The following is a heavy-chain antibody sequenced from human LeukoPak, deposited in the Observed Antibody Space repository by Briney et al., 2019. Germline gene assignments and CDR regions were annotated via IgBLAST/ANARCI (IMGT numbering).Heavy chain of an antibody. V-gene: IGHV3-30*04. CDR1: GFTFSSYA. CDR3: ARAYDFWSGYYHYYYGMDV. Sequence: PGRSLRLSCAASGFTFSSYAMHWVRQAPGKGLEWVAVISYDGSNKYYADSVKGRFTISRDNSKNTLYLQMNSLRAEDTAVYYCARAYDFWSGYYHYYYGMDVWGQGTTVTVSS. D-gene: IGHD3-3*01. CDR2: ISYDGSNK. J-gene: IGHJ6*02.